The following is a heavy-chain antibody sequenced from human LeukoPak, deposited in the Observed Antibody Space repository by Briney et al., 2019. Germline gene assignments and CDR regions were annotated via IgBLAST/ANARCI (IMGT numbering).Heavy chain of an antibody. D-gene: IGHD2-8*01. J-gene: IGHJ6*02. CDR3: TRDRQGPRLYEMDI. CDR2: IKVDGSEI. V-gene: IGHV3-7*01. Sequence: GGSLRLSCAASGFTFSMYWMSWVRQAPGKGPEWVANIKVDGSEIYYVDSVRGRFTISRDNAKNSLYLQMNSLRAEDTAVYYCTRDRQGPRLYEMDIWGQGTTVTVSS. CDR1: GFTFSMYW.